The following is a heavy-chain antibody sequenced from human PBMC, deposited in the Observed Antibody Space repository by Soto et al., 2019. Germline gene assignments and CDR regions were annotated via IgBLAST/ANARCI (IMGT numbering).Heavy chain of an antibody. CDR2: IYYSGST. CDR1: GGSISSYY. V-gene: IGHV4-59*01. Sequence: PSETLSLTCTVSGGSISSYYWSWIRQPPGKGLEWIGYIYYSGSTNYNPSLKSRVTISVDTSKNQFSLKLSSVTAADTAVYYCARDFTMVRGYYYMDVWGNGTTGHRLL. D-gene: IGHD3-10*01. CDR3: ARDFTMVRGYYYMDV. J-gene: IGHJ6*03.